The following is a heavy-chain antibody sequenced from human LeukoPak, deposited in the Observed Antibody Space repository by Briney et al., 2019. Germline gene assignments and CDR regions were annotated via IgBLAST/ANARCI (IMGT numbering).Heavy chain of an antibody. Sequence: RTGGSLRLSSAASGFTFSSYDMHWVRQATGKGLEWVSAIGTAGDTYYPGSVKGRFTISRENAKNSLYLQMNSLRAGDTAVYYCARAKAAAYDYWGQGTLVTVSS. J-gene: IGHJ4*02. V-gene: IGHV3-13*01. D-gene: IGHD6-13*01. CDR1: GFTFSSYD. CDR2: IGTAGDT. CDR3: ARAKAAAYDY.